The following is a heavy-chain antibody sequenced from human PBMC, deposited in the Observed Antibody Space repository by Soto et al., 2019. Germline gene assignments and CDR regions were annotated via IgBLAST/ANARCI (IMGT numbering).Heavy chain of an antibody. CDR1: GFSLSTSGMC. Sequence: ESGPTLVNPTQTLTLTCTYSGFSLSTSGMCVSWIRQPPGKPLDWLAVIDWDDEKFYSTSLKTILTISKDTSKNQVVLTMSNMGPVDTATYYCARTRAAAGSFHFDYWGQGTMVTVSS. V-gene: IGHV2-70*01. CDR2: IDWDDEK. D-gene: IGHD6-13*01. CDR3: ARTRAAAGSFHFDY. J-gene: IGHJ4*02.